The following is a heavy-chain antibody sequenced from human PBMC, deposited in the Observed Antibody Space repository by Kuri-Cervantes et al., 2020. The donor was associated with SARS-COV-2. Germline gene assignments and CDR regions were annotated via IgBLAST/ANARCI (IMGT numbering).Heavy chain of an antibody. J-gene: IGHJ4*02. D-gene: IGHD2-2*01. Sequence: ASVKVSCKVSGYTLTELSMHWVRQAPGKGLEWMGGFDPEDGETIYAQKFQGRVTMTGDTSTDTAYMELSSLRSEDTALYYCARDLPYCSRASCSRFDYWGQGTLVTVSS. CDR3: ARDLPYCSRASCSRFDY. CDR2: FDPEDGET. V-gene: IGHV1-24*01. CDR1: GYTLTELS.